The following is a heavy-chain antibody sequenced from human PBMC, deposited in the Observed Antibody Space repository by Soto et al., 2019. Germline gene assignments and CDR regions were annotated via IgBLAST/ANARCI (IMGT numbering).Heavy chain of an antibody. CDR1: GYSFTSYR. V-gene: IGHV5-51*01. CDR2: IYPGDSDT. Sequence: GESLKISFKGSGYSFTSYRIGWVRQMPGKRLEWMGIIYPGDSDTRYSPSFQGQVTISADKSISTAYLQWSSLKASDTAMYYCARSRSGSYDYFDYWGHGALVTVSS. J-gene: IGHJ4*01. CDR3: ARSRSGSYDYFDY. D-gene: IGHD1-26*01.